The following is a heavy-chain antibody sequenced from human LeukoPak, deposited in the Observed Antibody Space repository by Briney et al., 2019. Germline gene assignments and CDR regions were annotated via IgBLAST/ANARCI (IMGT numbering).Heavy chain of an antibody. Sequence: GASVKVSCKASGYTFTSYDINWVRQATGQGLEWMGWMNPNSGNTGYAQKFQGRATITRNTSISTAYMELSSLRSEDTAVYYCARGVGAGATNWFDPWGQGTLVTVSS. CDR1: GYTFTSYD. CDR2: MNPNSGNT. V-gene: IGHV1-8*03. J-gene: IGHJ5*02. CDR3: ARGVGAGATNWFDP. D-gene: IGHD1-26*01.